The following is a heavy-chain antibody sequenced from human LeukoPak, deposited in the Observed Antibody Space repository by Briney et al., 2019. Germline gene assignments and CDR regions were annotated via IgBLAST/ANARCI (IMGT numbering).Heavy chain of an antibody. D-gene: IGHD2-2*01. CDR1: GSTFSSYG. CDR3: AKGLEVPAAMSWGDYYGMDV. J-gene: IGHJ6*02. CDR2: ISGSGGST. V-gene: IGHV3-23*01. Sequence: GGSLRLSCAASGSTFSSYGMSWVRQAPGKGLEWVSAISGSGGSTYYADSVKGRFTISRDNSKNTLYLQMNSLRAEDTAVYYCAKGLEVPAAMSWGDYYGMDVWGQGTTVTVSS.